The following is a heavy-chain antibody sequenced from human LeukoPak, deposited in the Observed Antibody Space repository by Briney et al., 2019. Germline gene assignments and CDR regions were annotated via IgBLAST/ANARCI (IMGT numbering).Heavy chain of an antibody. D-gene: IGHD4-17*01. CDR2: ISAYNGNT. Sequence: ASVKVSCKASGYTFTSYDINWVRQATGQGLEWMGWISAYNGNTNYAQKLQGRVTMTTDTSTSTAYMELRSLRSDDTAVYYCARATDYGDGGDYWGQGTLVTVSS. CDR3: ARATDYGDGGDY. CDR1: GYTFTSYD. J-gene: IGHJ4*02. V-gene: IGHV1-18*01.